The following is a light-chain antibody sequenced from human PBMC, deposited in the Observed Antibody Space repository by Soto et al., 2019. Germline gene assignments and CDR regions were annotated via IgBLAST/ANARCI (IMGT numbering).Light chain of an antibody. CDR2: RAS. J-gene: IGKJ1*01. CDR3: QKSYSSPPCT. V-gene: IGKV1-39*01. CDR1: QTISTF. Sequence: DIQITQSPSSLSASVGHRVAISSCSIQTISTFLNWYQQKPGTAPRLLIYRASSVNSGVPPRFSGSGSGRDFTLTISSLRPEDIATYFCQKSYSSPPCTFGKGTKVDIK.